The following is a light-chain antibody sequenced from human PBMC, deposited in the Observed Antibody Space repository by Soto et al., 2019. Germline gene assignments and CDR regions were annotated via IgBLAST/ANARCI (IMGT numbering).Light chain of an antibody. CDR3: CSYTNTSTPFV. V-gene: IGLV2-14*01. CDR1: SSDIGGYNY. J-gene: IGLJ1*01. Sequence: VLTQPASVSGSPGQSITISCTGTSSDIGGYNYVSWYQQHPGKAPKLMISEVSNRPSGVSNRFSGSKSGNTASLTISGIQTEEEADYYCCSYTNTSTPFVFGTGTKVTVL. CDR2: EVS.